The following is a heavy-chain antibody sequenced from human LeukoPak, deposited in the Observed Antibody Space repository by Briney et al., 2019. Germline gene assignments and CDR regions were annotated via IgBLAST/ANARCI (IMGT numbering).Heavy chain of an antibody. Sequence: GGSLRLSCAASGFSFRTHWMHWVRQASGTGLVWVSRINSDGNNTNYAESVKGRFTISRDNAKNTLYLQMNSLRAEDSAVYYCARDNAPQTYSSGWYGSWGQGALVTVSS. V-gene: IGHV3-74*01. J-gene: IGHJ5*01. CDR1: GFSFRTHW. D-gene: IGHD6-19*01. CDR3: ARDNAPQTYSSGWYGS. CDR2: INSDGNNT.